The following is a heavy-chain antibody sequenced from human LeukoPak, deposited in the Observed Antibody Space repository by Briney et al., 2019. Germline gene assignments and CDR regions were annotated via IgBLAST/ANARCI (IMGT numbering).Heavy chain of an antibody. D-gene: IGHD2-15*01. CDR2: IYSSGSA. CDR3: ARGQADVVPLPRFDF. Sequence: SETLSLTCTVSGGSISSYYWSWIRQPAGKGLELIGRIYSSGSANYNPSLKSRVAMSVDPSKNQFSLNLSSVTAADTAVYYCARGQADVVPLPRFDFWGQGTLVTVSS. V-gene: IGHV4-4*07. J-gene: IGHJ4*02. CDR1: GGSISSYY.